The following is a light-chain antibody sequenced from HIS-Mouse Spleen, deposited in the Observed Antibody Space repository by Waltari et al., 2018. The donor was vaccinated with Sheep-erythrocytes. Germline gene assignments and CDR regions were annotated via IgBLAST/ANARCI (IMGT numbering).Light chain of an antibody. CDR3: SSYAGSNNWV. J-gene: IGLJ3*02. V-gene: IGLV2-8*01. CDR2: EVS. Sequence: QSALTQPASVSGSPGQSITISCTGTSSDVGGYNYVSWYQQHPGKAPKPMIYEVSKRPSGVLVRFSGSKSGNTASLAVSGLQAEDEADYYCSSYAGSNNWVFGGGTKLTVL. CDR1: SSDVGGYNY.